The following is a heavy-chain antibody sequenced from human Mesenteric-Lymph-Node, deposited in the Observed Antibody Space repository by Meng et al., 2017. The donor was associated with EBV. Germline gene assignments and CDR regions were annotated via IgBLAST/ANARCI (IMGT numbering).Heavy chain of an antibody. Sequence: QLQLQQWGPGRLEPSETLSLTWEASGGSFSGYHWSWIRQPPGKGLEYIGEISQSGDTTYNPSLKSRVTISVDRSRNQFSLKMASVTAADTAVYYCARGAIFGIVITYFDYWSQGTLVTVSS. J-gene: IGHJ4*02. CDR3: ARGAIFGIVITYFDY. D-gene: IGHD3-3*02. CDR1: GGSFSGYH. CDR2: ISQSGDT. V-gene: IGHV4-34*01.